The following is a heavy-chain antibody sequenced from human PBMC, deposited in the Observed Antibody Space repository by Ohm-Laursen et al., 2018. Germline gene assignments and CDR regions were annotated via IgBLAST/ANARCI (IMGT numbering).Heavy chain of an antibody. D-gene: IGHD6-6*01. CDR3: ARDSSRRAREGGMDV. Sequence: SLRLSCAASGFTLGSYDMNWVRQAPGKGLEWISYISETGSHIYDADSMRGRFTVARDNAKNLLYLQLNSLRVEDTAVYYCARDSSRRAREGGMDVWGQGTTVTVSS. V-gene: IGHV3-21*01. CDR2: ISETGSHI. CDR1: GFTLGSYD. J-gene: IGHJ6*02.